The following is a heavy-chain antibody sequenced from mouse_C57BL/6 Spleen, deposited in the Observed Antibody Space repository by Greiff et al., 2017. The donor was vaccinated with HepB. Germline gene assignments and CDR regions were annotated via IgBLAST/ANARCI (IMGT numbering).Heavy chain of an antibody. D-gene: IGHD1-1*01. J-gene: IGHJ1*03. CDR2: INPNNGGT. V-gene: IGHV1-26*01. Sequence: VQLQQSGPELVKPGASVKISCKAFGYTFTDYYMNWVKQSHGKSLEWIGDINPNNGGTSYNQKFKGKATLTVDKSSSTAYMELRSLTSEDSAVYYCAPYYYGSSYWYFDVWGTGTTVTVSS. CDR1: GYTFTDYY. CDR3: APYYYGSSYWYFDV.